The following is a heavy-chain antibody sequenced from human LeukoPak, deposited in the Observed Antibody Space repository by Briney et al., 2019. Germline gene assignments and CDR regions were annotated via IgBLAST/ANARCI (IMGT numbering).Heavy chain of an antibody. Sequence: GGSLRLSCAASGFTFSSYGMHWVRPAPGKGLEWVAFIRYDGSNKYYADSVKGRFTISKDNSKNTLYLQMNSLRAEDTAVYDCARSGSWGEFYYYYYMDVWGKGTTVTVSS. CDR2: IRYDGSNK. V-gene: IGHV3-30*02. D-gene: IGHD6-13*01. CDR1: GFTFSSYG. CDR3: ARSGSWGEFYYYYYMDV. J-gene: IGHJ6*03.